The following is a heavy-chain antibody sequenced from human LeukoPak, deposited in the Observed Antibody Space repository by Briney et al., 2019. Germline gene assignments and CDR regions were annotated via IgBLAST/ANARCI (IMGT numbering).Heavy chain of an antibody. D-gene: IGHD3-22*01. J-gene: IGHJ4*02. CDR1: GYTFTSYD. Sequence: GASVKVSCKASGYTFTSYDINWVRQATGQGLEWMGWMNPNSGNTGYAQKFQGRVTMTRNTSISTAYMELSSLRSEDTAVYYCARGATYYYDSSGYYLDYWGQGTLVTVSS. CDR2: MNPNSGNT. CDR3: ARGATYYYDSSGYYLDY. V-gene: IGHV1-8*01.